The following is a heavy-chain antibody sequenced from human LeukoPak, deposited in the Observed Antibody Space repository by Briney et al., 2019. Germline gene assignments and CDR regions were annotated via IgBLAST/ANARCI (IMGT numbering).Heavy chain of an antibody. D-gene: IGHD2-2*01. J-gene: IGHJ2*01. Sequence: SETLSLTCTVSGGSISSYYWSWIRQPPGKGLEWIGYIYYSGSTNYNPSLKSRVTISVDTSKNQFSLKLSSVTAADTAVYYCASRRGYCSSTSCYDWYFDLWGRGTLVTVSS. V-gene: IGHV4-59*08. CDR2: IYYSGST. CDR3: ASRRGYCSSTSCYDWYFDL. CDR1: GGSISSYY.